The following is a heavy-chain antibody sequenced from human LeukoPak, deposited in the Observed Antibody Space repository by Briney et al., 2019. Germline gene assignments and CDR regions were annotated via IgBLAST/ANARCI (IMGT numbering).Heavy chain of an antibody. V-gene: IGHV3-33*06. Sequence: GGSLRLSCAASGFIFSSYAMHWVRQAPGTGLEWVAVIWSDGRREYYIDSVKGRFTISRDSSKNTLYLQMNSLRAEDTAVYYCAKEAYYYGSGSYGTFDYWGQGTLVTVSS. J-gene: IGHJ4*02. CDR2: IWSDGRRE. CDR1: GFIFSSYA. CDR3: AKEAYYYGSGSYGTFDY. D-gene: IGHD3-10*01.